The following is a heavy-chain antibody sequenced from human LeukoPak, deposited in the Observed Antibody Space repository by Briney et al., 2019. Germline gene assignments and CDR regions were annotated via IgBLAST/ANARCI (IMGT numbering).Heavy chain of an antibody. V-gene: IGHV4-39*07. CDR1: GGSISSSSYY. CDR2: IYYSGST. D-gene: IGHD2-15*01. J-gene: IGHJ4*02. Sequence: SETLSLTCTVSGGSISSSSYYWGWIRQPPGKGLEWIGSIYYSGSTYYNPSLKSRVTISVDTSKNQFSLKLSSVTAADTAVYYCARGRDSGGTFDYWGQGTLVTVSS. CDR3: ARGRDSGGTFDY.